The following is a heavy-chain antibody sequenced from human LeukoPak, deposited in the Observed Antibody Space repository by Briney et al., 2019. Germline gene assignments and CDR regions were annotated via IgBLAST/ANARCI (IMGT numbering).Heavy chain of an antibody. CDR1: GYTFTSYG. D-gene: IGHD6-19*01. CDR3: ARDQADSAVAGDYFDY. CDR2: ISAYNGNT. V-gene: IGHV1-18*01. J-gene: IGHJ4*02. Sequence: ASVKVSCKASGYTFTSYGISWVRQAPGQGLEWMGWISAYNGNTNYAQKLQGRVTMTTDTSTSTAYMELGSLRSDDTAVYYCARDQADSAVAGDYFDYWGQGTLVTVSS.